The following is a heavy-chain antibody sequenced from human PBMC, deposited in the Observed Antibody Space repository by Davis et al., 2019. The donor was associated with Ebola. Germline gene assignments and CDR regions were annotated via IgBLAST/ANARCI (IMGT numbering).Heavy chain of an antibody. CDR3: ARGGAQTYHYGSGSYSFVYYFDY. Sequence: SETLSLTCAVYGGSFSGYYWSWIRQPPGKGLEWIGEINDSGSTNYNPSLKSRVTISVDTSKNQFSLKVNSVTAADTAVYFSARGGAQTYHYGSGSYSFVYYFDYWGQGTLVTVSS. D-gene: IGHD3-10*01. V-gene: IGHV4-34*01. CDR2: INDSGST. CDR1: GGSFSGYY. J-gene: IGHJ4*02.